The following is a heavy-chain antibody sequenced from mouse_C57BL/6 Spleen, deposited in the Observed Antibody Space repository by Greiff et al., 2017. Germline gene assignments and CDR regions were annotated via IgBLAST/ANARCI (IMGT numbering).Heavy chain of an antibody. D-gene: IGHD1-1*01. CDR2: INPNNGGT. V-gene: IGHV1-26*01. CDR3: ARTLIYYGSSPRFDY. J-gene: IGHJ2*01. Sequence: EVQLQQSGPELVKPGASVKISCKASGYTFTDYYMNWVKQSHGKSLEWIGDINPNNGGTSYNQKFKGKATLTVEKSSSTAYMELRSLTSEDSAVYYCARTLIYYGSSPRFDYWGQGTTLTVSS. CDR1: GYTFTDYY.